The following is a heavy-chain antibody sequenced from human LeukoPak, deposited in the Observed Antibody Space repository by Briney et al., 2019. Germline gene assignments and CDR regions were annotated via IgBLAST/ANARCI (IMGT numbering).Heavy chain of an antibody. CDR2: INPNSGGT. J-gene: IGHJ4*02. CDR3: ARAFHYYDSSGYLGFDY. CDR1: GYTFTGYY. Sequence: GASVKVSCKASGYTFTGYYMHWVQQAPGQGLEWMGWINPNSGGTNYAQKFQGRVTMTRDTSISTAYMELSRLRSDDTAVYYCARAFHYYDSSGYLGFDYWGQGTLVTVSS. D-gene: IGHD3-22*01. V-gene: IGHV1-2*02.